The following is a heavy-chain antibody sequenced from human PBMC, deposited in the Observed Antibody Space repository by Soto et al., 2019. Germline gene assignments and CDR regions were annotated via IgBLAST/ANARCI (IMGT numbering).Heavy chain of an antibody. CDR2: IYHSGTF. CDR1: GGSVESSSC. Sequence: SETLSLTCAVSGGSVESSSCWSWVRQAPGKGLEWIGEIYHSGTFNYNPSLASRVSVSVDKSTNQFSLNLNSVTAADTAVYYCVRSVPAATWAYNGMDVWGQGTTVTVS. D-gene: IGHD2-15*01. CDR3: VRSVPAATWAYNGMDV. V-gene: IGHV4-4*02. J-gene: IGHJ6*02.